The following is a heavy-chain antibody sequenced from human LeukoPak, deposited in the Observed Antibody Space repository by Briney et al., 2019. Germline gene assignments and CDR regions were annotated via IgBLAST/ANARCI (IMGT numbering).Heavy chain of an antibody. D-gene: IGHD3-22*01. CDR2: INIYSGGT. J-gene: IGHJ3*02. CDR1: GYTFTGYY. Sequence: ASVKVSCKASGYTFTGYYMHWVRQAPGQGLEWMGWINIYSGGTNYAQKFQGRVTMTRDTSISTAYMELSRLRSDDTAVYYCARRPYYYDRGDAFDIWGQGTMVTVSS. CDR3: ARRPYYYDRGDAFDI. V-gene: IGHV1-2*02.